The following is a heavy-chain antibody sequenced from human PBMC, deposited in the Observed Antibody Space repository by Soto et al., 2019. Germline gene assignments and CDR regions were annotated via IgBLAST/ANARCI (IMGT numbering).Heavy chain of an antibody. J-gene: IGHJ5*02. Sequence: QVQLVQSGAEVKKPGASVKVSCKASGYIFTTYAIHWVRQAPGQRLEWMGWITAGNGNTKYSQRFQGRVTITRDTSASTAYMVLSSLRSEDTAVYYCARRGIVVFPQDWFAPWGQGTLVTVSS. CDR2: ITAGNGNT. CDR1: GYIFTTYA. V-gene: IGHV1-3*01. D-gene: IGHD2-21*01. CDR3: ARRGIVVFPQDWFAP.